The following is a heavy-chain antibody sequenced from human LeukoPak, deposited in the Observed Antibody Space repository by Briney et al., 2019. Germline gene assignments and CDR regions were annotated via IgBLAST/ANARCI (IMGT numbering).Heavy chain of an antibody. J-gene: IGHJ4*02. Sequence: GGSLRLSCAASGFTFSSYAMHWVRQAPGKGLEWVAVISYDGSNKYYADSVKGQFTISRDNSKNTLYLQMNSLRAEDTAVYYCARALEDSSSWYGVDYWGQGTLVTVSS. CDR3: ARALEDSSSWYGVDY. CDR1: GFTFSSYA. CDR2: ISYDGSNK. D-gene: IGHD6-13*01. V-gene: IGHV3-30-3*01.